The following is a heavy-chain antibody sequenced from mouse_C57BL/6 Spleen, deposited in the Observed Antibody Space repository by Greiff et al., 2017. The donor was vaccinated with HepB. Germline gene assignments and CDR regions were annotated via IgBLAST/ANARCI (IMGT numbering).Heavy chain of an antibody. CDR1: GFTFTDYY. V-gene: IGHV7-3*01. CDR3: ARSCNWGYFDV. J-gene: IGHJ1*03. D-gene: IGHD4-1*01. CDR2: IRNKANGYTT. Sequence: EVKLVESGGGLVQPGGSLSLSCAASGFTFTDYYMSWVRQPPGKALEWLGFIRNKANGYTTEYSASVQGRFTISRDNSQSILYLQMNALRAEDSASYCCARSCNWGYFDVWGTGTTVTVSS.